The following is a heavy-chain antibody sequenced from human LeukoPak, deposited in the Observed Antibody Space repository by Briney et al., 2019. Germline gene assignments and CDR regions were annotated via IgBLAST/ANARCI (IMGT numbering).Heavy chain of an antibody. CDR3: ASTERCSTTCPLDY. CDR1: GGSFRGYY. V-gene: IGHV4-34*01. Sequence: SETLSLTCAVYGGSFRGYYWSWIRQPPGKGLEWIGEINHSGSTNYNPSLKGRVTVSLDTSMKKFSLKLNSVTAADTAVYYCASTERCSTTCPLDYWGQGTLVTVSS. D-gene: IGHD2-2*01. J-gene: IGHJ4*02. CDR2: INHSGST.